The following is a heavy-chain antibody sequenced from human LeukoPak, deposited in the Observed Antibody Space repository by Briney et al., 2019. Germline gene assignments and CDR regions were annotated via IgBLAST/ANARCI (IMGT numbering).Heavy chain of an antibody. V-gene: IGHV3-21*01. CDR1: GFTFSSYS. CDR3: ARDRPTVSYNWFDP. J-gene: IGHJ5*02. D-gene: IGHD5/OR15-5a*01. Sequence: GGSLRLSCAASGFTFSSYSMNWVRQAPGKGLEWVSAITGIGDNTYYADSVKGRFTISRDNSKNSLYLQMNSLRAEDTAVYYCARDRPTVSYNWFDPWGQGTLVTVSS. CDR2: ITGIGDNT.